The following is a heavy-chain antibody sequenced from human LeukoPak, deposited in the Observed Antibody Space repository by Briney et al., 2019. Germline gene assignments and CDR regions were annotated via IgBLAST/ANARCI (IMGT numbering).Heavy chain of an antibody. CDR3: ARQYSSSCCGDY. CDR2: IFYSGST. CDR1: GDSISSSSYY. D-gene: IGHD6-13*01. J-gene: IGHJ4*02. V-gene: IGHV4-39*01. Sequence: SETLSLTCTVSGDSISSSSYYWGWIRQPPGKGLESIGTIFYSGSTYYNPSLKSRVTISVDTSKNQFSLKLSSVTAADTAVYYCARQYSSSCCGDYWGQGTLVTVSS.